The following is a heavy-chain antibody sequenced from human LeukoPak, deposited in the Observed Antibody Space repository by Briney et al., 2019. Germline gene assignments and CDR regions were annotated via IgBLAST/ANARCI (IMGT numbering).Heavy chain of an antibody. V-gene: IGHV4-31*03. CDR3: ARAFGSDRWFDY. J-gene: IGHJ4*02. CDR1: GGSISSGGYY. Sequence: SETLSLTCTVSGGSISSGGYYWSWLRQHPGTGLEWIGYMYYSGSTYYNPSLKSRVTISVDTSKNQFSLKLSSVTAADTAVYYCARAFGSDRWFDYWGQGTLVTVSS. CDR2: MYYSGST. D-gene: IGHD3-10*01.